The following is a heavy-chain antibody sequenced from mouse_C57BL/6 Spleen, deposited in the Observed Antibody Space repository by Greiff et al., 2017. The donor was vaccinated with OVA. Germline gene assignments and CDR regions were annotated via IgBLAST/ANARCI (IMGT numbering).Heavy chain of an antibody. D-gene: IGHD1-1*01. CDR3: ARYYAGYFDV. V-gene: IGHV3-6*01. J-gene: IGHJ1*03. CDR2: ISYDGSN. CDR1: GYSITSGYY. Sequence: ESGPGLVKPSQSLSLTCSVTGYSITSGYYWNWLRQFPGNKLEWMGYISYDGSNNYNPSLKNRISITRDTSKNQFFLKLNSVTTEDTATYYWARYYAGYFDVWGTGTTVTVSS.